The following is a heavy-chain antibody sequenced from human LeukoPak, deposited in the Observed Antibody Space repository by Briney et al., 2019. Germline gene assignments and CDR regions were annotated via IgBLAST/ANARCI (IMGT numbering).Heavy chain of an antibody. CDR3: ARDPLRYLRVGHYDY. CDR2: IDYDSSHI. D-gene: IGHD3-9*01. V-gene: IGHV3-21*01. Sequence: PGGSLRLSCAASGFTFSNSAMNWFRKVPGKGLEWVSSIDYDSSHIYYAASVRGRFTISRDNARNSVYLQMNSLRVEDTAVYYCARDPLRYLRVGHYDYWGQGTLVAVSS. CDR1: GFTFSNSA. J-gene: IGHJ4*02.